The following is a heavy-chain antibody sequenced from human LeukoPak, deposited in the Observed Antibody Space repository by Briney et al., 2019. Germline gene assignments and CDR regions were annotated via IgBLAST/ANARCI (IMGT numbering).Heavy chain of an antibody. V-gene: IGHV3-33*01. Sequence: GGSLRLSCAASGFTYNSYGMHWVRQAPGKGLEWVAVIWYEGSNKHYADSVRGRFTISRDNSKNMLYLQMNSLRAEDTAVYFCARGEYDILTGYIDHWGHGTLVTVSS. CDR2: IWYEGSNK. D-gene: IGHD3-9*01. J-gene: IGHJ1*01. CDR1: GFTYNSYG. CDR3: ARGEYDILTGYIDH.